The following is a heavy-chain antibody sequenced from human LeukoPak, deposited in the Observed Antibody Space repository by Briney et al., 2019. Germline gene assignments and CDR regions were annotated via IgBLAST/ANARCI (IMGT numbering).Heavy chain of an antibody. D-gene: IGHD6-19*01. J-gene: IGHJ4*02. CDR1: GFTFGDYL. V-gene: IGHV3-49*03. Sequence: PGRSLRLSCTASGFTFGDYLMSWFRQAPGKGLEWIGFISGGTTEYAASVKGRFTISRDDSTSIAYLQMNSLTTEDTAVYYCSRGSGWLSVYWGQGTLVTVSP. CDR2: ISGGTT. CDR3: SRGSGWLSVY.